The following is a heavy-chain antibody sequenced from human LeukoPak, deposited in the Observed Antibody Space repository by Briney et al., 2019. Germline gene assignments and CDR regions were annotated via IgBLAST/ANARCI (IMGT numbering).Heavy chain of an antibody. Sequence: GGSLRLSCAASGFTFSSYAMSWVRQAPGKGLEWVSAISGSGGSTYYADSVKGRFIISRDNSKNTLYLQMNSLRAEDTAVYYCARDMRDGMDYDFWSGYYRGHYFDYWGQGTLVTVSS. V-gene: IGHV3-23*01. CDR3: ARDMRDGMDYDFWSGYYRGHYFDY. CDR2: ISGSGGST. CDR1: GFTFSSYA. J-gene: IGHJ4*02. D-gene: IGHD3-3*01.